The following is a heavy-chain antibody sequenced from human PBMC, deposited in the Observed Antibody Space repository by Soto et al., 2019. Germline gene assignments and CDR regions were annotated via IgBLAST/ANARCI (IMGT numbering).Heavy chain of an antibody. CDR1: GFTFSSYS. CDR3: ASGVGDYDFWSGYFGDI. J-gene: IGHJ3*02. CDR2: ISSSSSYI. Sequence: GGSLRLSCAASGFTFSSYSMNWVRQAPGKGLEWVSSISSSSSYIYYADSVKGRFTISRDNAKNSLYLQMNSLRAEDTAVYYCASGVGDYDFWSGYFGDIWGQGTMVTVSS. V-gene: IGHV3-21*01. D-gene: IGHD3-3*01.